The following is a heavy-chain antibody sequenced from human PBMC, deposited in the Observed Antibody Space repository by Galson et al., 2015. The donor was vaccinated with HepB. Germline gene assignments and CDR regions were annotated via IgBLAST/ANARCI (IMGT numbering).Heavy chain of an antibody. CDR2: IIPILGIA. V-gene: IGHV1-69*04. D-gene: IGHD5-18*01. CDR3: ARADHTAMVKDY. Sequence: SVKVSCKASGGTFSSYAISWVRQAPGQGLEWMGRIIPILGIANYAQKFQGRVTITADKSTSTAYMELSSLRSEDTAVYYCARADHTAMVKDYWGQGTLVTVSS. CDR1: GGTFSSYA. J-gene: IGHJ4*02.